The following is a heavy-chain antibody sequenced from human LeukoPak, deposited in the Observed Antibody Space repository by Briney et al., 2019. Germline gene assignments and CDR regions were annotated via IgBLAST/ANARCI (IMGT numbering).Heavy chain of an antibody. Sequence: GGSLKLSCAASGFTFSGSAMHWVRQASGKGLEWVGRIRSKANSYATAYAASVKGRFTISRDDSKNTAYLQMNSLKTEDTAVYYCTRQDYYDSRGNSHNWFDPWGQGTLVTVSS. CDR2: IRSKANSYAT. V-gene: IGHV3-73*01. D-gene: IGHD3-22*01. J-gene: IGHJ5*02. CDR1: GFTFSGSA. CDR3: TRQDYYDSRGNSHNWFDP.